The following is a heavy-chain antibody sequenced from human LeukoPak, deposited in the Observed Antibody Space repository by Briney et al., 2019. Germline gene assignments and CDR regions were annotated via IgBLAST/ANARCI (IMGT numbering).Heavy chain of an antibody. Sequence: GGSLGLSCAASGFTFSSYGMHWVRQAPGKGLEGVAFIRYDGSNKYYADSVKGRFTISRDNSKNTLYLQMNSLRAEDTAVYYCARVRDYGDYVYVGYMDVWGKGTTVTVSS. D-gene: IGHD4-17*01. CDR1: GFTFSSYG. CDR3: ARVRDYGDYVYVGYMDV. CDR2: IRYDGSNK. J-gene: IGHJ6*03. V-gene: IGHV3-30*02.